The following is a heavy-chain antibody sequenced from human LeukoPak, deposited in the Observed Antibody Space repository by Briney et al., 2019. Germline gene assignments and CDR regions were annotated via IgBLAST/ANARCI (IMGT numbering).Heavy chain of an antibody. V-gene: IGHV3-48*02. CDR2: ISSNSSTI. CDR1: GFTFSSYS. Sequence: GGSLRLSCAASGFTFSSYSMNWVRQAPGKGLEWVSYISSNSSTIYYADSVKGRFTISRDNAKNSLYLQMNSLRDEDTAVYYCARSITMVRGVIGILDYWGQGTLVTVSS. D-gene: IGHD3-10*01. J-gene: IGHJ4*02. CDR3: ARSITMVRGVIGILDY.